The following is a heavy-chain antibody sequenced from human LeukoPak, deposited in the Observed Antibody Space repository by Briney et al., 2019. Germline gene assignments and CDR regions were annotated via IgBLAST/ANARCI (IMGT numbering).Heavy chain of an antibody. J-gene: IGHJ4*02. D-gene: IGHD6-13*01. CDR3: AKVILSIAAAGKSDY. CDR1: GFTFRNHG. Sequence: SLRLSCAASGFTFRNHGMHWVRQAPGQGLEWVAVIWYDGSNQYYADSVKGRFTISRDNSRNMLYLQMNSLRAEDTAVYYCAKVILSIAAAGKSDYWGQGTLVTVSS. V-gene: IGHV3-33*06. CDR2: IWYDGSNQ.